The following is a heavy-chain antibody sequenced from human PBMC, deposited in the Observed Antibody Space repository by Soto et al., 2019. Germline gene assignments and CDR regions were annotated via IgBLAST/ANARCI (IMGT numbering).Heavy chain of an antibody. CDR2: INHSGST. V-gene: IGHV4-34*01. CDR3: ARSRYYDSSGYRALDAFDI. CDR1: GGSFSGYY. J-gene: IGHJ3*02. Sequence: QVHLQQWGAGLLKPSETLSLTCAVFGGSFSGYYWNWIRQPPGKGLEWIGEINHSGSTNYYWSLXRRVTISVDTXXNXFXXELSPVTAADTAVYYCARSRYYDSSGYRALDAFDIWGQGTMVTVSS. D-gene: IGHD3-22*01.